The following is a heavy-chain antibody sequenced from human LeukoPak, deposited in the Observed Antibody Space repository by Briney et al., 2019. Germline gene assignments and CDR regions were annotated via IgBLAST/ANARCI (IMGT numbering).Heavy chain of an antibody. CDR2: IYHSGST. Sequence: SETLSLTCAVSGYSISNGYYWGWIRQPPGKGLEWIGSIYHSGSTYYNPSLKSRVTISVDTSKNQFSLKLSSVTAADTAVYYCASPSIAARPSAFDIWGQGTMVTVSS. J-gene: IGHJ3*02. V-gene: IGHV4-38-2*01. D-gene: IGHD6-6*01. CDR1: GYSISNGYY. CDR3: ASPSIAARPSAFDI.